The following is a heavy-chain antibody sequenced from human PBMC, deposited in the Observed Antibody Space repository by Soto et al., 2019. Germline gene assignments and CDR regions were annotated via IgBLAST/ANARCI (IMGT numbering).Heavy chain of an antibody. V-gene: IGHV3-72*01. CDR3: SMLGGWSGGSSGMDV. CDR2: IRRKANSYTT. J-gene: IGHJ6*02. Sequence: EVQLVESGGGLVQPGGSLRLSCAASGLIFSDYHMDWVRQAPGKGLEWVGRIRRKANSYTTEYAVSVKGRFTISRDDSKNSLYLQMNSLKNGDTAVYYCSMLGGWSGGSSGMDVWGQGTTVTVSS. D-gene: IGHD6-19*01. CDR1: GLIFSDYH.